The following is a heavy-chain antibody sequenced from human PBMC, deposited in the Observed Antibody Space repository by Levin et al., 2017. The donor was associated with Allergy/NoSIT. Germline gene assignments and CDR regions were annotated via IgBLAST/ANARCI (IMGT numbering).Heavy chain of an antibody. CDR1: GFTFSSYG. CDR2: ISYDGSNK. D-gene: IGHD3-22*01. CDR3: AKDLESSYYYDSSGYYRAGGMDV. J-gene: IGHJ6*02. Sequence: GGSLRLSCAASGFTFSSYGMHWVRQAPGKGLEWVAVISYDGSNKYYADSVKGRFTISRDNSKNTLYLQMNSLRAEDTAVYYCAKDLESSYYYDSSGYYRAGGMDVWGQGTTVTVSS. V-gene: IGHV3-30*18.